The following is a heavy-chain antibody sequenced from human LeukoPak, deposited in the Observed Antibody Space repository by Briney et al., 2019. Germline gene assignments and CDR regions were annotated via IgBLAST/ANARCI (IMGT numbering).Heavy chain of an antibody. CDR2: IYYSGST. CDR1: GGSISSYY. CDR3: GAEYYYDSSGYPQTWYFDL. D-gene: IGHD3-22*01. Sequence: SETLSLTCTVSGGSISSYYWSWIRQPPGKGLEWIGYIYYSGSTNYNPSLKSRVTISVDTSKNQFSLKLSSVTAADTAVYYCGAEYYYDSSGYPQTWYFDLWGRGTLVTVSS. J-gene: IGHJ2*01. V-gene: IGHV4-59*12.